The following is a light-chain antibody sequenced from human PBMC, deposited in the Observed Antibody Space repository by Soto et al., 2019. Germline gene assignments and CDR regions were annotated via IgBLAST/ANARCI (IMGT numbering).Light chain of an antibody. CDR2: DAS. CDR1: QSVSSY. CDR3: QQYNNGPPT. V-gene: IGKV3D-15*01. J-gene: IGKJ5*01. Sequence: IVLTQSPATLSLSPGERATLSCRSSQSVSSYLAWYQQKPGXAPXLLIYDASTRATGIPARFSGSGSGTEFTLSISSLQSEDFAIYYCQQYNNGPPTFGQGTRLEI.